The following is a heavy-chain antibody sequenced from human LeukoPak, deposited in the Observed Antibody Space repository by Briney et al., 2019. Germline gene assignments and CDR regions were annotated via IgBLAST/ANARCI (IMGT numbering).Heavy chain of an antibody. D-gene: IGHD5-12*01. Sequence: PSETLSLTCTVSGGSISSNTNNWGWIRQPPGKGLEWIASIYYSGSTYYNPSLKSRVTISVDTPKNQFSLKLCSVTAADTTVYYCARLRGYSGYDSGYYYHYYMDVWGKGTTVTVSS. V-gene: IGHV4-39*01. CDR1: GGSISSNTNN. CDR2: IYYSGST. J-gene: IGHJ6*03. CDR3: ARLRGYSGYDSGYYYHYYMDV.